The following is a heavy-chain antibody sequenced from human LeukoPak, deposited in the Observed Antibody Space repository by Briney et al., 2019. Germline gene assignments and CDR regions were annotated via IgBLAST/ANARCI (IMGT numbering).Heavy chain of an antibody. CDR3: ARVGSSYGSAYFDY. Sequence: PSETLSLTCSVSGGSITSNSFYWGWVRQPAGKGLEWIGRIYYTGSTNYNPSLKSRVTLSVDTSKNQFSLRLNSVTAADTAVYYCARVGSSYGSAYFDYWGQGTLVTVSS. V-gene: IGHV4-61*02. D-gene: IGHD5-18*01. CDR2: IYYTGST. J-gene: IGHJ4*02. CDR1: GGSITSNSFY.